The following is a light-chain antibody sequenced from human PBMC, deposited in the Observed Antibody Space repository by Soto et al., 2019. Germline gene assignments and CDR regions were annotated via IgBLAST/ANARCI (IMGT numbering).Light chain of an antibody. V-gene: IGLV1-44*01. CDR3: AAWDDSLDGWV. J-gene: IGLJ3*02. CDR2: RNI. Sequence: QSVLTQPPSASATPGQRVTISCSGGTSNIGINTVNWYQQVPGTAPKLLINRNIERPSGVPDRFSGSKSGTSASLAISGVQSEDEGDYYCAAWDDSLDGWVFGGGTQLTVL. CDR1: TSNIGINT.